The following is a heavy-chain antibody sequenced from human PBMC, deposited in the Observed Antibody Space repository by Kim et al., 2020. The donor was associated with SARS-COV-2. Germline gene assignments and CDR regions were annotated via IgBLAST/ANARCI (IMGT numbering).Heavy chain of an antibody. D-gene: IGHD3-22*01. J-gene: IGHJ5*02. Sequence: GGSLRLSCAASGFTFSRYGLHWVRQAPGKGLEWVAVISYDESAKYYADSVKGRFTISRDTSKNMLYLEMKSLKTEDTAVYYCAKGSTGSGYSSADHWGQGTLVTVSS. V-gene: IGHV3-30*18. CDR3: AKGSTGSGYSSADH. CDR1: GFTFSRYG. CDR2: ISYDESAK.